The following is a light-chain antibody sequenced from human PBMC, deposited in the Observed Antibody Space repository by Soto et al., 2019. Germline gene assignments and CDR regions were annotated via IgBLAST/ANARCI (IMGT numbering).Light chain of an antibody. CDR2: SAS. Sequence: DIQLTQSPSFLSASVGDTVTITCRASQGMSTYLDWYQQKPGKVPKLLIRSASTLQSGVPPRFSGGGSGTEFTLTISTIQPDDSGIYYCQQLNGYQLAFGGGTNVEIK. CDR1: QGMSTY. CDR3: QQLNGYQLA. J-gene: IGKJ4*01. V-gene: IGKV1-9*01.